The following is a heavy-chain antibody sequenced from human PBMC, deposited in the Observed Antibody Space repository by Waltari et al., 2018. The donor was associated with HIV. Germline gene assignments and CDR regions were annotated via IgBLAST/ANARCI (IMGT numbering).Heavy chain of an antibody. CDR2: IFHSGST. J-gene: IGHJ3*02. Sequence: QLQLQESGPGLVKPSETLSPTCSVSGYSISSGYYGGWIRQSPGKGLEWIGSIFHSGSTYDNPSRKSRVTLAVVTSKNQFSLNLSSVTAADAAMYYWARGRSHACVGEMKAVFDIWGPGTMVTVSS. CDR3: ARGRSHACVGEMKAVFDI. V-gene: IGHV4-38-2*02. D-gene: IGHD6-19*01. CDR1: GYSISSGYY.